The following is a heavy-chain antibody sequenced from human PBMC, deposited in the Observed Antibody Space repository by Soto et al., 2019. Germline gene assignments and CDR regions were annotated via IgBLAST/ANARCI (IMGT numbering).Heavy chain of an antibody. V-gene: IGHV3-23*01. CDR3: AKAAADYFYYGMDV. CDR2: ITGSGGST. Sequence: EVQLLESGGGLVQPGGSLRLSCAASGFTFSSYAMRWVRQAPGKGLEWVSTITGSGGSTYYADSVRGRFTISRDNSKNTLYLQMNSRRAEDTAVYYCAKAAADYFYYGMDVWGQGTTVTVSS. J-gene: IGHJ6*02. CDR1: GFTFSSYA. D-gene: IGHD6-13*01.